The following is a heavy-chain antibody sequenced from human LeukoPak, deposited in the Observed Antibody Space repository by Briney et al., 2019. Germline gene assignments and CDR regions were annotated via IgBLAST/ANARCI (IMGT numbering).Heavy chain of an antibody. J-gene: IGHJ6*02. V-gene: IGHV3-23*01. D-gene: IGHD6-13*01. CDR3: AKGIEAAAGTNYYYGMDV. CDR1: GFTFSSYA. CDR2: ISGSGGST. Sequence: GGSLRLSCAASGFTFSSYAMSWVRQAPGKGLEWVSAISGSGGSTYYADSVKGRFTISRDNSKNTLYLQMNSLRAEDTAVYYCAKGIEAAAGTNYYYGMDVWGQGTTVTVSS.